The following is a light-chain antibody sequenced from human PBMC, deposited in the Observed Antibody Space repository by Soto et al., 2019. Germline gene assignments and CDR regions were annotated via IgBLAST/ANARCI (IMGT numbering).Light chain of an antibody. CDR2: SAS. CDR3: QQHYYYPFT. CDR1: QDISSY. Sequence: AIRMTQSPSSLSASTGDRVTITCRASQDISSYLAWYQQKPGKAPNLLISSASTLQSGVPSRFSGSGSGTVFTLAISGLQSNGVANYDCQQHYYYPFTFGGGTKVESK. J-gene: IGKJ4*01. V-gene: IGKV1-8*01.